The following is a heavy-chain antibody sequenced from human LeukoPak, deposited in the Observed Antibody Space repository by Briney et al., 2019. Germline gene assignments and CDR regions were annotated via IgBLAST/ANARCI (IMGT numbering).Heavy chain of an antibody. J-gene: IGHJ5*02. V-gene: IGHV4-59*01. CDR3: ARDHWRSFDP. CDR2: IYYSGST. Sequence: SETLSLTCTVSGGSISYYYWSWIRQPPGKGLEWIGYIYYSGSTNYNPSLKSRVTISVDTSKNQFSLKLSSVTAADTAVYYCARDHWRSFDPWGQGTLVTVSS. D-gene: IGHD1-1*01. CDR1: GGSISYYY.